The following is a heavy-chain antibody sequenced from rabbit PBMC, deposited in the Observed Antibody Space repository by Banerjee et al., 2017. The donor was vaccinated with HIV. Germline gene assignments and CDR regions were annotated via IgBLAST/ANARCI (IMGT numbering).Heavy chain of an antibody. Sequence: QSLEESGGDLVKPGASLTLTCTASGFSFSSGDYMCWVRQAPGKGLEWIACIYAGGSGSTAYASWAKGRFTISKTSSTTVTLQMTSLTAADTATYFCVRDLGGTMTIGNLWGPGTLVTVS. CDR1: GFSFSSGDY. J-gene: IGHJ4*01. CDR2: IYAGGSGST. D-gene: IGHD2-1*01. V-gene: IGHV1S40*01. CDR3: VRDLGGTMTIGNL.